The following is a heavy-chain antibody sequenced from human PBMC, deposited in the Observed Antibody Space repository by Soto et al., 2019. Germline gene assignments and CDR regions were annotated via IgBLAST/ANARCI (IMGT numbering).Heavy chain of an antibody. CDR1: GGSISSYY. J-gene: IGHJ6*02. V-gene: IGHV4-59*01. CDR3: ARVIGGYDYYYYYGIDV. CDR2: IYYRGST. Sequence: QVQLQESGPGPVKPSETLSLTCTVSGGSISSYYWSWIRQPPGKGLEWIGYIYYRGSTNYNPSLKSRVTISVATSKNQFSLKLSSVTAADTAVYYCARVIGGYDYYYYYGIDVWGQGTTVTVSS. D-gene: IGHD5-12*01.